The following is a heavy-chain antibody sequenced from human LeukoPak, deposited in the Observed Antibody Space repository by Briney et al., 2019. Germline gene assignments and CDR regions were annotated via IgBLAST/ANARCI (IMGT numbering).Heavy chain of an antibody. CDR3: ARGVKSGTTALGY. D-gene: IGHD4-17*01. V-gene: IGHV4-39*02. CDR2: IFYDGST. Sequence: SETLSLTCTVSGDSINSGRFYWGWVRQPPGKGLEWIGSIFYDGSTSYNPPRKSRVTIAAETTNNQFSLKLSSVTAADTAVYYCARGVKSGTTALGYWGQGTLVTVSS. J-gene: IGHJ4*02. CDR1: GDSINSGRFY.